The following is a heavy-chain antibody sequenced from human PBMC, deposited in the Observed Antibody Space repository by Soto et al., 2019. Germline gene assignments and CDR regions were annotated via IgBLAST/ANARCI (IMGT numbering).Heavy chain of an antibody. CDR1: GYTFTGYY. Sequence: ASVKVSCKASGYTFTGYYMHWVRQAPGQGLEWMGWINPNSGGTSYAQKFQGWVTMTRDTSISTAYMELSRLRSDDTAVYYCARDRGYGFGELPGYSGMDVWGQGTTVTVS. CDR3: ARDRGYGFGELPGYSGMDV. J-gene: IGHJ6*02. CDR2: INPNSGGT. V-gene: IGHV1-2*04. D-gene: IGHD3-10*01.